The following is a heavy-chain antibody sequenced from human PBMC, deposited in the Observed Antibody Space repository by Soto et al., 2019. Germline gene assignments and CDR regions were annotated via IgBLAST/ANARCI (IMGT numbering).Heavy chain of an antibody. CDR1: GGSISSGGYY. CDR2: IYYSGST. J-gene: IGHJ4*02. Sequence: PSETLSLTCTVSGGSISSGGYYWSWIRQHPGKGLEWIGYIYYSGSTYYNPSLKSRVTISVDTSKNQFSLKLSSVTAADTAVYYCARLWFGELNPYYFDFWGQGTLVTVSS. D-gene: IGHD3-10*01. V-gene: IGHV4-31*03. CDR3: ARLWFGELNPYYFDF.